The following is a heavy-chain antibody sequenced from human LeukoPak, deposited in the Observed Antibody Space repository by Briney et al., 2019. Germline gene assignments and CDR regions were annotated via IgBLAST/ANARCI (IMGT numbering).Heavy chain of an antibody. CDR3: AKSGEVDIKIFV. D-gene: IGHD3-3*01. J-gene: IGHJ4*02. Sequence: PGGSLRLSCAASGFTFSRFAMSWVRQAPGKGLEWVSRIRGSGASTYYAGAVKGRFTIPRDNSKNTLYLQMNSSRANDTAIYYCAKSGEVDIKIFVWGQGTLVTVSS. V-gene: IGHV3-23*01. CDR2: IRGSGAST. CDR1: GFTFSRFA.